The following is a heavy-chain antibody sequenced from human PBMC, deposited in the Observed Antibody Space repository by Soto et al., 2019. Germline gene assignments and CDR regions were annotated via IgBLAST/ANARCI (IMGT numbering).Heavy chain of an antibody. CDR3: AKDRIQLWLPNFDY. D-gene: IGHD5-18*01. Sequence: PGGSLRLSCAASGFTFSSYGMHWVRQAPGKGLEWVAVISYDGSNKYYADSVKGRFTISRDNSKNTLYLQMNSLRAEDTAVYYCAKDRIQLWLPNFDYWGQGTLVTVSS. CDR1: GFTFSSYG. J-gene: IGHJ4*02. CDR2: ISYDGSNK. V-gene: IGHV3-30*18.